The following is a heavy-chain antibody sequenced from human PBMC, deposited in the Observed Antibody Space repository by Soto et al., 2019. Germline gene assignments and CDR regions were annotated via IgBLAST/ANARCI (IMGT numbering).Heavy chain of an antibody. CDR2: ISGNGGNT. Sequence: EVQLLESGGGLVQPGESLRLSCVASGFTFSSYAMIWVRQAPGKGLAWVSSISGNGGNTYYADSVKGRFTISRDNSKNTLYLQMNSLRAEDTAVYYCATLLAVTTDWGQGTMVTVSS. V-gene: IGHV3-23*01. D-gene: IGHD4-17*01. J-gene: IGHJ4*02. CDR3: ATLLAVTTD. CDR1: GFTFSSYA.